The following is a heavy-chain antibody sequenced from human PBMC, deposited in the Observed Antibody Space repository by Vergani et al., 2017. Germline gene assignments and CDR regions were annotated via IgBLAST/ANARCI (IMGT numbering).Heavy chain of an antibody. CDR3: AKDLYGDDGYFQH. D-gene: IGHD4-17*01. V-gene: IGHV3-23*01. Sequence: EVQLLESGGGLVQPGGSLRLSCVASGFTFSSYAMSWVRQAPGKGLEWVSIISGSGGSTYYADSVKGRFTISRDNSKNTLYLQMNSLRAEDTAIYYCAKDLYGDDGYFQHWGQGTLVTVSS. J-gene: IGHJ1*01. CDR1: GFTFSSYA. CDR2: ISGSGGST.